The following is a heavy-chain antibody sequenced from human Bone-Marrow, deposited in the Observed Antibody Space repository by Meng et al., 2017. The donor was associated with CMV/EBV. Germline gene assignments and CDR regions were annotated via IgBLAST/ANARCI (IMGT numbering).Heavy chain of an antibody. Sequence: GSLRLSCTVSGGSISSYYWSWIRQPPGKGLEWIGYIYYSGSTNYNPSLKSRVTISVDTSKNQFSLKLSSVTAADTAVYYCARVRDFWSGYWAFDIWGQGTMVTVSS. D-gene: IGHD3-3*01. J-gene: IGHJ3*02. V-gene: IGHV4-59*01. CDR1: GGSISSYY. CDR3: ARVRDFWSGYWAFDI. CDR2: IYYSGST.